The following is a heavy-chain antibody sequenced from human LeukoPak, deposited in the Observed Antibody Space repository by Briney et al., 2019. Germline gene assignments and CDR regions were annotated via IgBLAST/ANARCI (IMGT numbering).Heavy chain of an antibody. V-gene: IGHV3-23*01. Sequence: GGSLRLSCAASGFTFSTYTMYWVRHPPGKRLEWVSIIGSSGGGIHYADSVKGRFTISRDNSKNALYLQMNSLRAEDTAVYYCANERRGYSYGDYFDYWGQGTLVTVSS. CDR1: GFTFSTYT. D-gene: IGHD5-18*01. CDR2: IGSSGGGI. J-gene: IGHJ4*02. CDR3: ANERRGYSYGDYFDY.